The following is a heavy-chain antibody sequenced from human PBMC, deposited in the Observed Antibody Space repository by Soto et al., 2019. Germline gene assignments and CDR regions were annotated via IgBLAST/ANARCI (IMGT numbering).Heavy chain of an antibody. Sequence: PSETLSLTCTFSGGSVRTGSYDWAWIRQPPGQGLEWIGKIFFTGSAHYNPSLNNRVTMSVDTSKNQFSLTVTSVTAADTAIYYCPRDRNGMEVWGQATTVIVS. J-gene: IGHJ6*02. V-gene: IGHV4-61*01. CDR3: PRDRNGMEV. CDR1: GGSVRTGSYD. CDR2: IFFTGSA.